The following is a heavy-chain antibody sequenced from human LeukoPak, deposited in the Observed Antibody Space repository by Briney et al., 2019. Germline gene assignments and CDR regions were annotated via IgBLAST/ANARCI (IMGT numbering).Heavy chain of an antibody. CDR2: IYTSGST. V-gene: IGHV4-61*02. Sequence: SETLSLTCTVSGGSISSGSYYWSWIRQPAGKGLEWIGRIYTSGSTNYNPSLKSRVTISVDTSKNQFSLKLSSVTAADTAVYYCARRHSAYYFDYWGQGTLVTVSS. D-gene: IGHD3-16*01. CDR1: GGSISSGSYY. CDR3: ARRHSAYYFDY. J-gene: IGHJ4*02.